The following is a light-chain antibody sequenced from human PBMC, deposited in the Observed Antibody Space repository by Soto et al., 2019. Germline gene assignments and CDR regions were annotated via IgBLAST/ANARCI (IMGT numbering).Light chain of an antibody. V-gene: IGLV2-8*01. CDR3: SSYAGSNDEIYV. CDR1: SSDVGGYNY. J-gene: IGLJ1*01. Sequence: QSVLTQSPSASGSPGQSVTISCTGTSSDVGGYNYVSWYQQHPGKAPKLMIYEVSNRPSGVRDRFSGSKSRTTGTLTVSGLQAEDEADYYCSSYAGSNDEIYVYRTGTKVTVL. CDR2: EVS.